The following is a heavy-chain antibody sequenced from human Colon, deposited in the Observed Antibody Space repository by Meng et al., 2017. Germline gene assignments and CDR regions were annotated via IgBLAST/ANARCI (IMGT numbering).Heavy chain of an antibody. CDR2: IKGDGSGK. V-gene: IGHV3-7*01. Sequence: GGSLRLSCAASGFTFSNYWMSWVRQAPGKGLEWVASIKGDGSGKYYVVSVKGRFTIFRDNAKNSLYLQMNSLRADDTAVNDRGDWDSSGGGQGTLVTVSS. CDR1: GFTFSNYW. CDR3: GDWDSSG. J-gene: IGHJ4*02. D-gene: IGHD6-19*01.